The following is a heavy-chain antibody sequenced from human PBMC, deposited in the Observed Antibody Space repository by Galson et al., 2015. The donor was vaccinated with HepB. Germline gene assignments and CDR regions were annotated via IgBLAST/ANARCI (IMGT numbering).Heavy chain of an antibody. CDR3: AKGIWEYYDNRVFDS. J-gene: IGHJ4*02. CDR2: ISGSGSNT. Sequence: FSTYAMNWVRQAPGKGLEWVSTISGSGSNTFYADSVKGRFTISRDSSKNTLYLQMSSLRAEDTAVYYCAKGIWEYYDNRVFDSWGQGTLVTVSS. D-gene: IGHD3-22*01. V-gene: IGHV3-23*01. CDR1: FSTYA.